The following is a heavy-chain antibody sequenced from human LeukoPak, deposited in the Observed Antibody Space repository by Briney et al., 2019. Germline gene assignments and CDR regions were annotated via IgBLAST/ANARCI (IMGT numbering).Heavy chain of an antibody. Sequence: PSETLSLTCAVSDYSISSGYYWGWIRQPPGKGLEWIGSIYHSGSAQYSPSLKSRVTISVDTSKNQFSLKLSSVTAADTAVYDCGRLRGSGSYFDYWGQGTLVTVSS. CDR3: GRLRGSGSYFDY. V-gene: IGHV4-38-2*01. D-gene: IGHD3-10*01. CDR2: IYHSGSA. J-gene: IGHJ4*02. CDR1: DYSISSGYY.